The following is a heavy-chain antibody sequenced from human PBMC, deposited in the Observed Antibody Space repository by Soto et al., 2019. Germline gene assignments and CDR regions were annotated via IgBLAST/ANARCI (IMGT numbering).Heavy chain of an antibody. Sequence: SETLSLTCAVYGGSFSGYYWSWIRQPPGKGLEWIGEINHSGSTNYNPSLKSRVTISVDTSKNQFSLKLSSVTAADTAVYYCAGHSLQQSFTYWGQGTQVTVSS. J-gene: IGHJ4*02. CDR1: GGSFSGYY. V-gene: IGHV4-34*01. CDR3: AGHSLQQSFTY. D-gene: IGHD6-13*01. CDR2: INHSGST.